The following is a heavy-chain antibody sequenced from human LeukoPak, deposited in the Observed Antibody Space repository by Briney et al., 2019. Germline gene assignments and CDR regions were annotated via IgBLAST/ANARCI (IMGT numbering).Heavy chain of an antibody. Sequence: SETLSLTCTVSGGSISSYYWSWIRQPPGKGLEWIGSIYYSGSTYYNPSLKSRVTISVDTSKNQFSLKLSSVTAADTAVYYCARDIGGAVAGDYWGQGTLVTVSS. CDR3: ARDIGGAVAGDY. V-gene: IGHV4-59*12. CDR2: IYYSGST. J-gene: IGHJ4*02. CDR1: GGSISSYY. D-gene: IGHD6-19*01.